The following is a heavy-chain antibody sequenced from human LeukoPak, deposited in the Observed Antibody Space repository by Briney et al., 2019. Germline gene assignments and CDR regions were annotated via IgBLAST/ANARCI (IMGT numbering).Heavy chain of an antibody. D-gene: IGHD3-22*01. CDR3: AKVTAYYYDSSGYLDY. J-gene: IGHJ4*02. CDR1: GFTFSSYA. V-gene: IGHV3-23*01. CDR2: ISGSGGST. Sequence: HPGGSLRLSCAASGFTFSSYAMSWVRQAPGKGLEWVSAISGSGGSTYYADSVKGRFTISRDNSKNTLYLQMNSLRAEDTAVYYCAKVTAYYYDSSGYLDYWGQGTLVTVSS.